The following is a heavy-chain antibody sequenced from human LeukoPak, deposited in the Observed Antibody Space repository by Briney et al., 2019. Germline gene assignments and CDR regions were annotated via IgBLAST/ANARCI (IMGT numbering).Heavy chain of an antibody. CDR1: GYSFTSYW. V-gene: IGHV5-51*01. D-gene: IGHD3-22*01. Sequence: GESLKISCKGSGYSFTSYWIGWVRQMPGEGLEWMGIIYPGDSDTRYSPSFQGQVTISADKSISTAYLQWSSLKASDTAMYYCARTYYYDSSGVDAFDIWGQGTMVTVSS. CDR2: IYPGDSDT. CDR3: ARTYYYDSSGVDAFDI. J-gene: IGHJ3*02.